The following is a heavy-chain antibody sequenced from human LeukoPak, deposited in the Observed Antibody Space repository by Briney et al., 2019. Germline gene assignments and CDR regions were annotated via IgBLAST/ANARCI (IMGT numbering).Heavy chain of an antibody. J-gene: IGHJ3*02. V-gene: IGHV3-20*04. CDR2: INWNGGST. CDR1: GFTFDDYG. Sequence: GGSLRLSCAASGFTFDDYGMSWVRQAPGKGLEWVSGINWNGGSTGYADSVKGRFTISRDNAKNSLYLQMNSLRAEDTALYYCAREYYYDSSGYLYDAFDIWAKGQWSPSLQ. D-gene: IGHD3-22*01. CDR3: AREYYYDSSGYLYDAFDI.